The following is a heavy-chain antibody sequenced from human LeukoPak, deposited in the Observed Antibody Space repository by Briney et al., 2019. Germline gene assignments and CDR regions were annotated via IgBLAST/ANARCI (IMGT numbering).Heavy chain of an antibody. CDR3: ARNNYDFWSGYYFPYYFDS. D-gene: IGHD3-3*01. J-gene: IGHJ4*02. CDR2: IYESGST. Sequence: SETLSLTCTVSGGSISSYYWSWIRQPPGKGLEWIGSIYESGSTYYTPSLKSRVTMSVDTSKNRFSLRLSSVTAADTAVYYCARNNYDFWSGYYFPYYFDSWGQGTLVTVSS. CDR1: GGSISSYY. V-gene: IGHV4-59*04.